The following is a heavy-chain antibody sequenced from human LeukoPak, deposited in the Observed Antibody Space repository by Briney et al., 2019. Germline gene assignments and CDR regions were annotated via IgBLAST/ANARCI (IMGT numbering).Heavy chain of an antibody. V-gene: IGHV4-61*08. CDR2: IYYSGST. J-gene: IGHJ4*02. Sequence: SETLSLTCAVSGGSISSGGYSWSWIRQPPGKGLEWIGYIYYSGSTNYNPSLESRVTISLDTSKNQFSLKLASVTAADTAVYYCARVGSTSGYYFDYWGQGTLVTVSS. D-gene: IGHD2/OR15-2a*01. CDR1: GGSISSGGYS. CDR3: ARVGSTSGYYFDY.